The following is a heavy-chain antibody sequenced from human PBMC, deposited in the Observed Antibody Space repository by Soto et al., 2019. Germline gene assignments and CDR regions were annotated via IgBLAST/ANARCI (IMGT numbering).Heavy chain of an antibody. CDR1: GGSISSSSYY. V-gene: IGHV4-39*01. J-gene: IGHJ4*02. D-gene: IGHD2-2*01. CDR3: ARQLGVLVPAAPDY. Sequence: QLQLQESGPGLVKPSETLSLTCTVSGGSISSSSYYWGWIRQPPGKGLEWIGSIYYSGSTYYNPSLKSRVTISVDTSKNQFSLKLSSVTAADTAVYYCARQLGVLVPAAPDYWGQGTLVTVSS. CDR2: IYYSGST.